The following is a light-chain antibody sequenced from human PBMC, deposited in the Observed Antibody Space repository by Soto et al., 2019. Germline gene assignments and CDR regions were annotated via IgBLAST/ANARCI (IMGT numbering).Light chain of an antibody. J-gene: IGKJ4*01. CDR3: QQYGSSRLT. V-gene: IGKV3-20*01. CDR1: QSVSSDY. Sequence: EIVLTQSPGTLSLSPGERATLSCRASQSVSSDYLAWYQQKSGQAPRLFIYGTSSRATGIPDRFSGSGSGTDFTLTISRLEPEDFAVYYCQQYGSSRLTFGGGTNVEIK. CDR2: GTS.